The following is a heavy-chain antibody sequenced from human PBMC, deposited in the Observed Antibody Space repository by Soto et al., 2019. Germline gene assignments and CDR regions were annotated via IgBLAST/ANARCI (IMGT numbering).Heavy chain of an antibody. D-gene: IGHD1-26*01. Sequence: QVQLQQSGAGLLKPSETLSLTCDVYGGSFSGYIWTWIRQTPGKGLQWIGQINHSGSANYNPSLKSRVTISVHTSNSQFSLELSSVTAADTAVYYCARGLSTGSQSSGGWYYFDSWGQGTQVTVSS. CDR2: INHSGSA. CDR3: ARGLSTGSQSSGGWYYFDS. CDR1: GGSFSGYI. V-gene: IGHV4-34*01. J-gene: IGHJ4*02.